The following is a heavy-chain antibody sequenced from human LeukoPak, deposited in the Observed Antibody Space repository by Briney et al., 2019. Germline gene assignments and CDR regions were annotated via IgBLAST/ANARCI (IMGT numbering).Heavy chain of an antibody. V-gene: IGHV3-21*01. D-gene: IGHD3-22*01. J-gene: IGHJ3*02. Sequence: GGSLRLSCAASGFTFSSYWMSWVCQAPGKGLEWVSSISSSSYKYYADSLKGRFTISRDNAKNSLYLQMNSLRAEDTAVYYCARDHHRRLYDSQARNTFDIWGQGTMVTVSS. CDR3: ARDHHRRLYDSQARNTFDI. CDR1: GFTFSSYW. CDR2: ISSSSYK.